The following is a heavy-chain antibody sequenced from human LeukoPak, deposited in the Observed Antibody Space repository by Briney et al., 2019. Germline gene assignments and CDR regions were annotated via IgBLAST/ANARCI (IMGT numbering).Heavy chain of an antibody. V-gene: IGHV4-59*01. J-gene: IGHJ5*02. Sequence: PSETLSLTCAVSGGSITTYYWNWIRQPPGKGLEWIGCIYYNGSPNYNSSLRSRLTVSLDTSKNQFSLRLSSVTAADTAVYYCARGSLSGSWFDPWGRGTLVTVSS. D-gene: IGHD1-26*01. CDR3: ARGSLSGSWFDP. CDR1: GGSITTYY. CDR2: IYYNGSP.